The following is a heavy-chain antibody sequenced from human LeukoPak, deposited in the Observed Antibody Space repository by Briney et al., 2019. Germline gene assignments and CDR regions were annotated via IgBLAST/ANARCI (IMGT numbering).Heavy chain of an antibody. CDR3: ARVLAATRSWFDP. CDR1: GYSIISGYF. CDR2: IFHTGDV. D-gene: IGHD2-15*01. V-gene: IGHV4-38-2*02. J-gene: IGHJ5*02. Sequence: PSETLSLTCTVSGYSIISGYFWGWVRQPPGKGPEWIGSIFHTGDVYYNPSLRSRVPLSIDTSKNQFSLKLSSVTAADTAVYYCARVLAATRSWFDPWGQGTLVTVSS.